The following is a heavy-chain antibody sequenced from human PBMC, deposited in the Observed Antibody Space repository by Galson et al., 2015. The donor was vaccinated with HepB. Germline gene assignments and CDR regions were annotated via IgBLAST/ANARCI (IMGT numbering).Heavy chain of an antibody. CDR1: GFTFSSYW. V-gene: IGHV3-7*03. CDR3: ARGSSSWYYYYYYGMDV. Sequence: SLRLSCAASGFTFSSYWMSWVRQAPGKGLEWVANIKQDGSEKYYVDSVKGRFTISRGNAKNSLYLQMNSLRAEDTAVYYCARGSSSWYYYYYYGMDVWGQGTTVTVSS. J-gene: IGHJ6*02. CDR2: IKQDGSEK. D-gene: IGHD6-13*01.